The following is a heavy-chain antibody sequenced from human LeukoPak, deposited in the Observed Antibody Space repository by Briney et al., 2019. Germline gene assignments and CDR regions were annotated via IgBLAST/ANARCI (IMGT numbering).Heavy chain of an antibody. J-gene: IGHJ4*02. CDR3: AGEGYGGNAVIFDY. V-gene: IGHV1-69*01. CDR1: GGTFSSYA. CDR2: IIPIFGTA. Sequence: GSSVKVSCKASGGTFSSYAISWVRQAPGQGLEWMGGIIPIFGTANYAQKFQGRVTITADESTSTAYMELSSLRSEDTAVYYCAGEGYGGNAVIFDYWGQGTLVTVSS. D-gene: IGHD4-23*01.